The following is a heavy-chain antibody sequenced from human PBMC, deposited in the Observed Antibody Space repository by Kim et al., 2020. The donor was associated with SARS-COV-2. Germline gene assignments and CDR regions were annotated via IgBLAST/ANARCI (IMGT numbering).Heavy chain of an antibody. CDR2: MNADGTGA. V-gene: IGHV3-74*01. J-gene: IGHJ6*02. CDR1: GFTFASYR. CDR3: GRGYYHVDV. Sequence: GGSLRLSCAASGFTFASYRVHWVRQAPGKGLEWVSMMNADGTGANYADSVRGRLTLSRDTAKNTVYLQMNSLSAADTAVYYCGRGYYHVDVWGQGTTVTVSS.